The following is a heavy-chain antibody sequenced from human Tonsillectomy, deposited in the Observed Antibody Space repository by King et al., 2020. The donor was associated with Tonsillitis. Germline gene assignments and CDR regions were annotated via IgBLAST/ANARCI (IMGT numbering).Heavy chain of an antibody. CDR2: IYNSGST. V-gene: IGHV4-59*01. D-gene: IGHD6-19*01. CDR3: ARDGGYSSGWYDRMDAFDI. CDR1: GGSISTYY. J-gene: IGHJ3*02. Sequence: VQLQESGPGLVKPSETLSLTCTVSGGSISTYYWSWIRQPPGKGLEWIAYIYNSGSTNYNPSLKSRVTISVHTSKNQFSLKLNSVTAADTAVDYCARDGGYSSGWYDRMDAFDIWGHGTMVTVSS.